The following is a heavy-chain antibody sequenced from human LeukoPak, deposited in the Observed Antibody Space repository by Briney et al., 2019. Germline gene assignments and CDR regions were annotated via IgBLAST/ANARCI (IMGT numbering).Heavy chain of an antibody. CDR1: GGSISDYY. D-gene: IGHD3-22*01. CDR3: ATYASSGNFDY. J-gene: IGHJ4*02. Sequence: SETLSLTCTVSGGSISDYYWSWIRQPPGKGLECIGYIYYSGSTNYNPSLKSRVTISVDTSKNQFSLRLSSVTAADTAVYYCATYASSGNFDYWGQGTLVTVSS. V-gene: IGHV4-59*01. CDR2: IYYSGST.